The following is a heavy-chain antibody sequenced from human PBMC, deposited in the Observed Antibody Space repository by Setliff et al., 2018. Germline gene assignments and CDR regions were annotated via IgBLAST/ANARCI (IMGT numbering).Heavy chain of an antibody. CDR2: FHTGGAT. D-gene: IGHD3-10*01. CDR3: ARESTTIGEFPLYYFDK. CDR1: GGSISSGGFY. J-gene: IGHJ4*02. V-gene: IGHV4-61*09. Sequence: SETLSLTCSVSGGSISSGGFYWSWIRQSAGRGLEWIGHFHTGGATDYNLSLKSRVTISLDSSKNQFSLRLSSVTAADAAVYFCARESTTIGEFPLYYFDKWGQGIPVTVSS.